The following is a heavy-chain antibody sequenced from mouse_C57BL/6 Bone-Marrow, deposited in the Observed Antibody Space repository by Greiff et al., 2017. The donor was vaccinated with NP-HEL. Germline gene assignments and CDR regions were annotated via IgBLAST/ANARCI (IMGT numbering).Heavy chain of an antibody. Sequence: EVKLMESGGGLVKPGGSLKLSCAASGFTFSSYAMSWVRQTPEKRLEWVATISDGGSYTYYPDNVKGRFTISRDNAKNNLYLQMSHLKSEDTAMYYCARDGIYYDYDDGGFDYWGQGTTLTVSS. CDR3: ARDGIYYDYDDGGFDY. V-gene: IGHV5-4*01. J-gene: IGHJ2*01. D-gene: IGHD2-4*01. CDR1: GFTFSSYA. CDR2: ISDGGSYT.